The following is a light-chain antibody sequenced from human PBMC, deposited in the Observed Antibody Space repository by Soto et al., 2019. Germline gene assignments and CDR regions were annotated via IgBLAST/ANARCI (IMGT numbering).Light chain of an antibody. Sequence: TSSLSASVGDRVTITCRASQGISSYLAWYQQKPGKAPKLLIYAASTLQSGVPSKFSGSGSETEFTLTISSLQPDDFATYYCQHYKSYPWTFGQGTKVDIK. J-gene: IGKJ1*01. V-gene: IGKV1-9*01. CDR3: QHYKSYPWT. CDR2: AAS. CDR1: QGISSY.